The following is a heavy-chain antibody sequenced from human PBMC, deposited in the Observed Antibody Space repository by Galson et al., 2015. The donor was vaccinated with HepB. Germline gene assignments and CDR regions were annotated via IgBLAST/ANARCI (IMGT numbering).Heavy chain of an antibody. CDR3: AIPPVGVAATVFDY. Sequence: SLRLSCAASGFTFSSYGMHWVRQAPGKGLEWVAVISYDGSNKYYADSVKGRFTISRDNSKNTLYLQMNSLRAEDTAVYYCAIPPVGVAATVFDYWGQGTLVTVSS. CDR1: GFTFSSYG. J-gene: IGHJ4*02. D-gene: IGHD2-15*01. V-gene: IGHV3-30*03. CDR2: ISYDGSNK.